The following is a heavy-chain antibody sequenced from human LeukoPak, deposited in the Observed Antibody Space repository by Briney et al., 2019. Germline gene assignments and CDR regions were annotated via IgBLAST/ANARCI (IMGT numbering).Heavy chain of an antibody. D-gene: IGHD2-15*01. CDR1: GGSMSSFY. V-gene: IGHV4-4*07. J-gene: IGHJ4*02. CDR2: IYSSGST. CDR3: ARVLGWAAFDY. Sequence: SQTLSPTCTVSGGSMSSFYWSWFRQPAGKGLEWIGRIYSSGSTNYNTSLKSRVTMSVDTPNNHFSLKLNSVTAADTAVYYCARVLGWAAFDYWGQGILVSVSS.